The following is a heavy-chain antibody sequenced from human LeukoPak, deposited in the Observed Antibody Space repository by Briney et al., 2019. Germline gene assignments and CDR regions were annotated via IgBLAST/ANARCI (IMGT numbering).Heavy chain of an antibody. CDR2: VYYTGST. D-gene: IGHD3-3*01. CDR1: GGSISSYY. J-gene: IGHJ5*02. Sequence: SETLSLTCTVSGGSISSYYWSWVRQPPGKGLEWIGFVYYTGSTNYSPSLKSRVTISVDTSKNQFSLKLSSVTAADTAVYYCARVTRTYDFWSGYLNWFDPWGQGTLVTVSS. CDR3: ARVTRTYDFWSGYLNWFDP. V-gene: IGHV4-59*12.